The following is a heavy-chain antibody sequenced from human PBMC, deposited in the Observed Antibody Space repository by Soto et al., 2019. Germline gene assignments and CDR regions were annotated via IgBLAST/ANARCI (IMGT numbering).Heavy chain of an antibody. CDR1: GFTFTSSA. CDR2: IVVGSGNT. CDR3: AAARDYSNLKGAFDI. J-gene: IGHJ3*02. V-gene: IGHV1-58*01. D-gene: IGHD4-4*01. Sequence: SVKVSCKASGFTFTSSAVQWVRQARGQRLEWIGWIVVGSGNTNYAQKFQERVTITRDMSTSTAYMELSSLRSEDTAAYYCAAARDYSNLKGAFDIWGQGTMVTVSS.